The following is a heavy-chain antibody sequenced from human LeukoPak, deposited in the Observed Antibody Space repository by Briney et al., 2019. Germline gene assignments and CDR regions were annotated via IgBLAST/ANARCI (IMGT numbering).Heavy chain of an antibody. V-gene: IGHV4-34*01. CDR2: INHSGST. CDR3: ARVDCSSTSCYGGANWFDP. J-gene: IGHJ5*02. D-gene: IGHD2-2*01. CDR1: GGSFSGYY. Sequence: PSETLSLTCAVYGGSFSGYYWSWIRQPPGKGLEWIGEINHSGSTNYNPSLKSRVTISVDTSKNQFSLKLSSVTAADTAVYYCARVDCSSTSCYGGANWFDPWGQGTLVTVSS.